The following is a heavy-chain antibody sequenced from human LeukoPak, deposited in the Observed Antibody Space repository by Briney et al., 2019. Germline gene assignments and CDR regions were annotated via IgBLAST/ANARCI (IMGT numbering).Heavy chain of an antibody. V-gene: IGHV3-23*01. CDR2: ISGSGGST. D-gene: IGHD2-15*01. CDR3: ARGYCSGGSCSGFDI. J-gene: IGHJ3*02. CDR1: GFTFSSYT. Sequence: GGSLRLSCAASGFTFSSYTMSWVRQAPGKGLEWVSAISGSGGSTYYADSVKGRFTISRDNSKNTLYLQMNSLRAEDTAVYYCARGYCSGGSCSGFDIWGQGTMVTVSS.